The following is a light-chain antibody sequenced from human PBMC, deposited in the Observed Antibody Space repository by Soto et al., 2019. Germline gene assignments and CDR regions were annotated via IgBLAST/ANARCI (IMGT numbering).Light chain of an antibody. Sequence: DIQLTQSPSFLSASVGDRVTITCRASQGISSYLAWYQQKPGKAPKLLIYAPSTLRSGVPSRFSRSGSGTEFPLTISSLQPEDFATYYCQQLNSHPRTFGQGTKVEIK. CDR1: QGISSY. V-gene: IGKV1-9*01. CDR3: QQLNSHPRT. J-gene: IGKJ1*01. CDR2: APS.